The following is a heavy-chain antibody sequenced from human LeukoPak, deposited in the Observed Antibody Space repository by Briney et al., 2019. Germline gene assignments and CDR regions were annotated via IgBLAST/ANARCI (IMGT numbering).Heavy chain of an antibody. CDR2: INHSGST. Sequence: MPSETLSLTCAVYGGSFSGYYWSWIRQPPGKGLEWIGEINHSGSTNYNPSLKSRVTISVDTSRNQFSLKLNSVTAADTAVYYCASLAVAGLSEGYWGQGTLVIVSS. CDR3: ASLAVAGLSEGY. CDR1: GGSFSGYY. D-gene: IGHD6-19*01. V-gene: IGHV4-34*01. J-gene: IGHJ4*02.